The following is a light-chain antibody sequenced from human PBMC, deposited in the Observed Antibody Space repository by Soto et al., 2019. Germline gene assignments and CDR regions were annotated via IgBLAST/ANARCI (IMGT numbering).Light chain of an antibody. CDR2: EVS. J-gene: IGLJ1*01. V-gene: IGLV2-14*01. CDR3: SSYTSSSTWV. Sequence: QSVLTQPASVSGSPGQSITISCAGTSSDVGGYNYVSWYQQHPGNAPKLMIYEVSNRPSGVSNRFSGSKSGNTASLTISGLQAEDEADYYCSSYTSSSTWVFGTGTKVTVL. CDR1: SSDVGGYNY.